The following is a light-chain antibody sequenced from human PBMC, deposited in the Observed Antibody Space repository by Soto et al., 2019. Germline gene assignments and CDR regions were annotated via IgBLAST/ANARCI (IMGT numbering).Light chain of an antibody. Sequence: IVMTQSPATLPVSPGERATLSCRATQRVSTNLAWYQQKPGQAPRLLIYAASSRATGVPARFSGSGSGTEFTLTISSLQSEDFALYYCQQYNNWPYTFDQGTRLEVK. J-gene: IGKJ2*01. CDR3: QQYNNWPYT. V-gene: IGKV3-15*01. CDR1: QRVSTN. CDR2: AAS.